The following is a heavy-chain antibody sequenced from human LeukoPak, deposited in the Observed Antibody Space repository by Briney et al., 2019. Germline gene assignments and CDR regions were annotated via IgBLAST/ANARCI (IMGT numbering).Heavy chain of an antibody. CDR3: AREGTGIFSGYYFDY. D-gene: IGHD1-1*01. V-gene: IGHV1-46*01. J-gene: IGHJ4*02. CDR2: INPSGGST. Sequence: ASVKVSCKAPGYTFTGYYMHWVRQAPGQGLEWMGIINPSGGSTSYAQKFQGRVTMTRDTSTSTVYMELSSLRSEDTAVYYCAREGTGIFSGYYFDYWGQGTLVTVSS. CDR1: GYTFTGYY.